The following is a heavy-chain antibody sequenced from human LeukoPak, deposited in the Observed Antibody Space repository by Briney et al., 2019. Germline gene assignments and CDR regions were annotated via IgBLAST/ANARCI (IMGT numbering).Heavy chain of an antibody. V-gene: IGHV4-61*02. CDR3: AVIAVAGRGYFDY. D-gene: IGHD6-19*01. CDR2: IYTSGST. Sequence: SETLSLTCTVSGGSISSGSYYWSWIRQPAGKGLEWIGRIYTSGSTNYNPSLKSRVTISVDTSKNQISLKLSSVTAADTAVYYCAVIAVAGRGYFDYWGQGILVTVSS. CDR1: GGSISSGSYY. J-gene: IGHJ4*02.